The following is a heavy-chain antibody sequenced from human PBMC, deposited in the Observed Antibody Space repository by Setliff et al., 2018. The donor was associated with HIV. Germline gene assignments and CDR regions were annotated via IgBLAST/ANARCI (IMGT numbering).Heavy chain of an antibody. CDR2: IYMRGGT. Sequence: KTSETLSLTCTVSGGSIISEISWWAWIRQPAGKGPEWLGQIYMRGGTDYNPSLEGRVTISLDTSMNQFSLKLTSVTAADTAVYYCAIDHVTNIAESGYGYTRIDPWGPGISVTVSS. V-gene: IGHV4-61*09. D-gene: IGHD5-18*01. CDR1: GGSIISEISW. J-gene: IGHJ5*02. CDR3: AIDHVTNIAESGYGYTRIDP.